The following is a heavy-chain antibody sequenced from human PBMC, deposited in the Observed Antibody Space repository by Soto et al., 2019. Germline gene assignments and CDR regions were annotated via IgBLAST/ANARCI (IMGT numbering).Heavy chain of an antibody. V-gene: IGHV6-1*01. CDR1: GDSVSSNSAA. CDR2: TYYRSKWYN. D-gene: IGHD1-26*01. J-gene: IGHJ3*01. CDR3: ARGAFREFGTFDV. Sequence: SQTLSLTCAISGDSVSSNSAAWNWIRQSPSRGLEWLGRTYYRSKWYNDYAGSVKSRITINPDTSKNQFSLQLNSLTPEDAAVYYCARGAFREFGTFDVWGQGTIVTVSS.